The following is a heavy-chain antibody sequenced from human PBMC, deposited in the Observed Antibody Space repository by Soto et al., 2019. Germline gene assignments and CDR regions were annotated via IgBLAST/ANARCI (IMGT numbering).Heavy chain of an antibody. D-gene: IGHD4-17*01. CDR2: ITSISTTI. Sequence: VQLVESGGGLVQPGGSLRLSCAASGFPFSSYSMNWVRQTPGKGLEWLSYITSISTTISYADSVKGRFTISRDNAKNSLSLQMNSLRAEDTAVYYCARDKDYGFDIWGQGTMVTVSS. CDR3: ARDKDYGFDI. V-gene: IGHV3-48*01. CDR1: GFPFSSYS. J-gene: IGHJ3*02.